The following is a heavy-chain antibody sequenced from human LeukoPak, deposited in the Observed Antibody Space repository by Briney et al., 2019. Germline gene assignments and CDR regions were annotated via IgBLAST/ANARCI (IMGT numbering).Heavy chain of an antibody. CDR3: ARSQWVRGASYYFDY. V-gene: IGHV3-48*02. J-gene: IGHJ4*02. D-gene: IGHD3-10*01. CDR2: ISSSGTTM. Sequence: GGSLRLSCAASGFTFNSYSMNWVRQAPGKGLEWVSYISSSGTTMYYADSVKGRFTISRDNAMNSLYLQMNGLRDEDTAVYSCARSQWVRGASYYFDYWGQGALVTVSS. CDR1: GFTFNSYS.